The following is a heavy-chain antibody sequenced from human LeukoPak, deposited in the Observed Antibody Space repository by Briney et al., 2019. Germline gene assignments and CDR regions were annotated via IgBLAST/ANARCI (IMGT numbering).Heavy chain of an antibody. CDR3: AKVHIVVVTALLPDY. CDR1: GFTFSSYA. D-gene: IGHD2-21*02. CDR2: ISYDGSNK. J-gene: IGHJ4*02. V-gene: IGHV3-30-3*01. Sequence: PGGSLRLSCAASGFTFSSYAMHWVRQAPGKGLEWVAVISYDGSNKYYADSVKGRFTISRDNSKNTLYLQMNSLRAEDTAVYYCAKVHIVVVTALLPDYWGQGTLVTVSS.